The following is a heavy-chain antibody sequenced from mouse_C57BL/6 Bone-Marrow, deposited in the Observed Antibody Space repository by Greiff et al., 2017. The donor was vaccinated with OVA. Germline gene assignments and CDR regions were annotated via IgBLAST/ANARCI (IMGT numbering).Heavy chain of an antibody. CDR3: ARFVPWFAY. Sequence: QVHVKQSGAELARPGASVKLSCKASGYTFTSYGISWVKQRTGQGLEWIGEIYPRSGNTYSNETFKGKATLTADKSSSTAYMELRSLTSEDSSVYFCARFVPWFAYWGQGTLVTVSA. J-gene: IGHJ3*01. CDR2: IYPRSGNT. V-gene: IGHV1-81*01. CDR1: GYTFTSYG.